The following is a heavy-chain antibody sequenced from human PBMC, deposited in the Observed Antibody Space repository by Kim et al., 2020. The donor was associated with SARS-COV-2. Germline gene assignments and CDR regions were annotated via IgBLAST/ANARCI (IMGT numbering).Heavy chain of an antibody. J-gene: IGHJ6*02. Sequence: GGSLRLSCAASGFTFSSYEMNWVRQAPGKGLEWVSYISSSGSTIYYADSVKGRFTISRDNAKNSLYLQMNSLRAEDTAVYYCARDGRCSSTSCYVLYYYGMDVWGQGTTVTVSS. CDR3: ARDGRCSSTSCYVLYYYGMDV. V-gene: IGHV3-48*03. CDR1: GFTFSSYE. D-gene: IGHD2-2*01. CDR2: ISSSGSTI.